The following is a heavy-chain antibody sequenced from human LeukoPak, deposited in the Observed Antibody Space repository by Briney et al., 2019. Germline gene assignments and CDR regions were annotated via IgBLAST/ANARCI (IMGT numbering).Heavy chain of an antibody. V-gene: IGHV4-59*12. CDR1: GDSIIGYY. J-gene: IGHJ4*02. CDR2: IHYSGST. CDR3: ARREQWLVGYYFDY. Sequence: SETLSLTCTVSGDSIIGYYWSWIRQPPGKGLEWIGYIHYSGSTNYNPSLKSRVTISIDTSKNQFSLKLSSVTAADTAVYYCARREQWLVGYYFDYWGQGTLVTVSS. D-gene: IGHD6-19*01.